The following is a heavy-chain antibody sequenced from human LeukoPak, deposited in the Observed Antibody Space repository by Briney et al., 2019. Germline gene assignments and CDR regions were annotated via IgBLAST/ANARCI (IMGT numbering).Heavy chain of an antibody. CDR1: GFTFNSYA. CDR3: AKDRGYSSGLGALDF. V-gene: IGHV3-23*01. D-gene: IGHD6-19*01. J-gene: IGHJ3*01. CDR2: LSASADAT. Sequence: GSLRLSCAASGFTFNSYAMSWVRQAPGKGLEWVSTLSASADATYYADSVKGRFTISRDNSNNRVSLQMSSLRAEDTAIYYCAKDRGYSSGLGALDFWGQGTMVTVSS.